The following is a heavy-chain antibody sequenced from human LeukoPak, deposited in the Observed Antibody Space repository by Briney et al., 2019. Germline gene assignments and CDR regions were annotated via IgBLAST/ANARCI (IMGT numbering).Heavy chain of an antibody. CDR3: ARDLLTYSSSWDY. CDR2: ISSSSSYI. CDR1: GFTFSNSA. Sequence: GGSLRLSCAASGFTFSNSAMNWVRQAPGRGLEWVSSISSSSSYIYYADSVKGRFTISRDNAKNSLYLQMNSLRAEDTAVYYCARDLLTYSSSWDYWGQGTLVTVSS. J-gene: IGHJ4*02. V-gene: IGHV3-21*01. D-gene: IGHD6-13*01.